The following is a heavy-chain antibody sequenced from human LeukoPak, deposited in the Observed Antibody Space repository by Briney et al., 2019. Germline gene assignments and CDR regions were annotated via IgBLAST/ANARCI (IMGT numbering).Heavy chain of an antibody. D-gene: IGHD3-16*01. CDR1: GFTFSSYS. CDR2: ISSSSSYI. J-gene: IGHJ3*02. Sequence: GGSLRLSCAASGFTFSSYSMNWVRQAPGEGLEWVSSISSSSSYIYYADSVKGRFTISRDNAKNSLYLQMNSLRAEDTAVYYCARAGSLLIDAFDIWGQGTMVTVSS. CDR3: ARAGSLLIDAFDI. V-gene: IGHV3-21*01.